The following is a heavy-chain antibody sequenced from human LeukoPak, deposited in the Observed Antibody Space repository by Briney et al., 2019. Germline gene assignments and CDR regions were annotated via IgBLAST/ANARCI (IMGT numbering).Heavy chain of an antibody. CDR2: IYYSGST. CDR3: ASTGTGYYYYYYMDV. D-gene: IGHD1-14*01. CDR1: GGSISRSSYY. Sequence: SETLSLTCTVSGGSISRSSYYWGWIRQPPGKGLEWIGSIYYSGSTYYNPSLKSRVTISVDTSKNQFSLKLSSVTAADTAVYYCASTGTGYYYYYYMDVWGKGTTVTVSS. V-gene: IGHV4-39*01. J-gene: IGHJ6*03.